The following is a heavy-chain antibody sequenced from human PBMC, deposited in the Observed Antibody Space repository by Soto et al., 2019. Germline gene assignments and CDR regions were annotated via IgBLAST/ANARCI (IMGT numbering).Heavy chain of an antibody. CDR2: IYYSGST. CDR3: ARFFGFGGRDV. D-gene: IGHD3-10*01. Sequence: SETLSLTCTVSGGSVRSGSYYWSWIRQPPGKGLEWIGYIYYSGSTYYNPSLKSRVTISVDTSKNQFSLKLSSVTAADTAVYYCARFFGFGGRDVWGQGTTVTVSS. J-gene: IGHJ6*02. CDR1: GGSVRSGSYY. V-gene: IGHV4-61*01.